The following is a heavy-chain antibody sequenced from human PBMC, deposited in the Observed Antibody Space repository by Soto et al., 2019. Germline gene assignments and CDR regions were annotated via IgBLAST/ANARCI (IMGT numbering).Heavy chain of an antibody. CDR1: GGSFSGYY. CDR3: ARGRYYDFWSGYYNLRGGYYYGMDV. Sequence: QVQLQQWGAGLLKPSETLSLTCAVYGGSFSGYYWSWIRQPPGKGLEWIGEINHSGSTNYKPSLKSRVTISVDTSKNQFYLTLNSATAAKTAVYYWARGRYYDFWSGYYNLRGGYYYGMDVWGQGTTDTVSS. J-gene: IGHJ6*02. CDR2: INHSGST. V-gene: IGHV4-34*01. D-gene: IGHD3-3*01.